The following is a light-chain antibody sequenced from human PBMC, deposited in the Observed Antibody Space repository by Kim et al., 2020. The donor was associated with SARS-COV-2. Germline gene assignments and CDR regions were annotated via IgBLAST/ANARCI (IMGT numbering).Light chain of an antibody. J-gene: IGLJ2*01. CDR2: EVN. CDR3: SSYAGKQNLV. CDR1: SSDVGGYNF. Sequence: GQSVNISCTGTSSDVGGYNFFAWYLQHPGKAPKDMIYEVNKRPSGGPDRFSGSKSGSTASLTVSGLQAEDEADYYCSSYAGKQNLVFGGGTQLTV. V-gene: IGLV2-8*01.